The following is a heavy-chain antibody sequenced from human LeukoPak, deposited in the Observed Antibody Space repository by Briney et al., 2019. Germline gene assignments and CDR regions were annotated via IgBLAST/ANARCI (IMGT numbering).Heavy chain of an antibody. V-gene: IGHV3-21*01. D-gene: IGHD2-2*01. CDR2: ISSSGSYI. J-gene: IGHJ2*01. Sequence: PGGSLRLSSAASGFTFSSYSINWVRQAPGKGREWVSSISSSGSYIYYADSVKGRFTLSTDNAKNSRYLQINSLRAEDTAVCYYARAPPSVVPGASDWYFDLWGRGTLVTVSS. CDR3: ARAPPSVVPGASDWYFDL. CDR1: GFTFSSYS.